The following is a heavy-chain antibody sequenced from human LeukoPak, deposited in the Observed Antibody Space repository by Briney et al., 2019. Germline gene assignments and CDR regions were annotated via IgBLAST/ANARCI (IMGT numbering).Heavy chain of an antibody. D-gene: IGHD6-19*01. CDR2: INPNSGGT. J-gene: IGHJ6*02. V-gene: IGHV1-2*02. Sequence: ASVKVSCKASGYTFTGYYMHWVRQAPGQGLEWMGWINPNSGGTNYAQKFQGRVTMTRDTSISTAYMELSRLRSDDTAVYYCAREYSSGLPHYYYGMDVWGQGTTVTVSS. CDR1: GYTFTGYY. CDR3: AREYSSGLPHYYYGMDV.